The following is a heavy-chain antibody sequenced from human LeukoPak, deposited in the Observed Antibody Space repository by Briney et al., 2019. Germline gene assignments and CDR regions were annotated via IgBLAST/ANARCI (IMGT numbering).Heavy chain of an antibody. D-gene: IGHD1-7*01. CDR1: GYTFTGCY. J-gene: IGHJ3*02. CDR3: ASTITGTTYDAFDI. V-gene: IGHV1-2*02. CDR2: INPNSGGT. Sequence: GASVKVSCKASGYTFTGCYMHWVRQAPGQGLEWMGWINPNSGGTNYAQKFQGRVTVTRDTSTGTVYMELSSLRSEDTAVYYCASTITGTTYDAFDIWGQGTMVTVSS.